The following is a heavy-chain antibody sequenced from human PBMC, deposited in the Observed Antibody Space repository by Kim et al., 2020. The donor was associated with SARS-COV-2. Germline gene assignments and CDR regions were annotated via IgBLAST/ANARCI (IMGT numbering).Heavy chain of an antibody. D-gene: IGHD6-13*01. J-gene: IGHJ5*02. V-gene: IGHV4-4*07. CDR3: ARTYSSSWYTSWFDP. CDR2: IYTSGST. CDR1: GGSISSYY. Sequence: SETLSLTCTVSGGSISSYYWSWIRQPAGKGLEWIGRIYTSGSTNYNPSLKSRVTMSVDTSKNQFSLKLSSVTAADTAVYYCARTYSSSWYTSWFDPWGQGTLVTVSS.